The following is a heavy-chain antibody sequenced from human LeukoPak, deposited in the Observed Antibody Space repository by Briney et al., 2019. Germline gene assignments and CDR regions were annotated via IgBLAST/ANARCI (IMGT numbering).Heavy chain of an antibody. J-gene: IGHJ4*02. CDR3: ARIFDS. V-gene: IGHV4-39*07. Sequence: SETLSLTCTVSGGSVSTSDYYWGWIRQTPGKGLEWIGDIFYNGKTNYNPSLKGRVTISIDTSKNQFSQKLPSVTAADTAVYYCARIFDSWGQGTLVTVSS. CDR2: IFYNGKT. CDR1: GGSVSTSDYY.